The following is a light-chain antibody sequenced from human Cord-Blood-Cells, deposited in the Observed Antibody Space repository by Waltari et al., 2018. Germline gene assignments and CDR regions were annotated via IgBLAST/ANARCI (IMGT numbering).Light chain of an antibody. CDR1: QSVSSSY. CDR3: QQYGSSPPNT. V-gene: IGKV3-20*01. CDR2: GAS. J-gene: IGKJ4*01. Sequence: EMVGTKYPGRMTNKQRHTTNLSCRASQSVSSSYLAWYQQKPGQAPRLLIYGASSRATGIPDRFSGSGSGTDFTLTISRLEPEDFAVYYCQQYGSSPPNTFGGGTKVEIK.